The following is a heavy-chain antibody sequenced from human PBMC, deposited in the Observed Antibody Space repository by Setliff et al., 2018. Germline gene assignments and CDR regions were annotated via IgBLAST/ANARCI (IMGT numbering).Heavy chain of an antibody. CDR1: GGTFSSYA. CDR2: INAGNGNT. Sequence: ASVKVSCKASGGTFSSYAISWVRQAPGQSLEWMGWINAGNGNTKYSQKFQGRVTITRDTSASTAYMELSSLRSDDTAVYYCARDRGSGGPYYFDNWGQGTLVTVSS. CDR3: ARDRGSGGPYYFDN. J-gene: IGHJ4*02. D-gene: IGHD1-26*01. V-gene: IGHV1-3*01.